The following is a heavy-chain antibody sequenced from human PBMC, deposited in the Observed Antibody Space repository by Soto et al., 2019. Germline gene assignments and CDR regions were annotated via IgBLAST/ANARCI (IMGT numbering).Heavy chain of an antibody. V-gene: IGHV1-46*01. D-gene: IGHD2-2*01. Sequence: RASVKVSCKASAYSFTTYHIHWVRQAPGQGLEWMGLINPDAGATNYAQRFQGRLRLTRDTSTSTVYMELRSLRFDDTAVYYCARGDIVLVPASEGNWFDPWGQGTLVTVS. CDR1: AYSFTTYH. CDR2: INPDAGAT. CDR3: ARGDIVLVPASEGNWFDP. J-gene: IGHJ5*02.